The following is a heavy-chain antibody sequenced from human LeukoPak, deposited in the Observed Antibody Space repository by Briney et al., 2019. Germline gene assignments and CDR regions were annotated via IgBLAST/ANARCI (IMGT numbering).Heavy chain of an antibody. D-gene: IGHD2-2*01. CDR3: ARDYCTSSSCWGWFDP. CDR2: IYTSGST. V-gene: IGHV4-4*07. CDR1: GGSISSYY. Sequence: SETLSLTCTVSGGSISSYYWSWIRQPARKGLEWIGRIYTSGSTNYKPSLKSRVTISVDTSKNQLSLKLSSVTAADTAVYYCARDYCTSSSCWGWFDPWGQGTLVTVSS. J-gene: IGHJ5*02.